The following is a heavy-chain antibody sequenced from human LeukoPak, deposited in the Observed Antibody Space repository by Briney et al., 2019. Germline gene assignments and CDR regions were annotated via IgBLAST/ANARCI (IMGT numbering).Heavy chain of an antibody. D-gene: IGHD6-13*01. V-gene: IGHV4-61*02. CDR2: IYTSGST. Sequence: SQTLSLTCTVSGGSISSGSYYWSWIRQPAGKGLEWIGRIYTSGSTNYNPSLKSRVTISVDTSKNQFSLKLSSVTAADTAVYYCARDLRSWYGGTTGFDPWGQGTLVTVSS. J-gene: IGHJ5*02. CDR1: GGSISSGSYY. CDR3: ARDLRSWYGGTTGFDP.